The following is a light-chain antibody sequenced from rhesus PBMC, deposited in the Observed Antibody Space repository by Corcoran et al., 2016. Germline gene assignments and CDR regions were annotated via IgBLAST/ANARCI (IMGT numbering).Light chain of an antibody. Sequence: DIQMTQSPSSLSASVGDTVTITCRASQGVSNNLAWYQQKPGKAPKPLIHYASKLESGVPSRFSRSGSGTDFTLNISSLQPEDFAIYYCQQHNSYPPTFGQGTKVEIK. CDR2: YAS. CDR1: QGVSNN. V-gene: IGKV1S14*01. J-gene: IGKJ1*01. CDR3: QQHNSYPPT.